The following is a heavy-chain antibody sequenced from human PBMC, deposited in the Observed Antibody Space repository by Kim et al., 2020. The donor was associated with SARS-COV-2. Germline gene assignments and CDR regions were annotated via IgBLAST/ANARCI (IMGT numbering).Heavy chain of an antibody. CDR2: ISSNGGST. D-gene: IGHD6-19*01. CDR3: VKWAVAGPFDY. Sequence: GGSLRLSCSASGFTFSSYAMHWVRQAPGKGLEYVSAISSNGGSTYYADSVKGRFTISRDNSKNTLYLQMSSLRAEDTAVYYCVKWAVAGPFDYWGQGTLVTVSS. V-gene: IGHV3-64D*09. J-gene: IGHJ4*02. CDR1: GFTFSSYA.